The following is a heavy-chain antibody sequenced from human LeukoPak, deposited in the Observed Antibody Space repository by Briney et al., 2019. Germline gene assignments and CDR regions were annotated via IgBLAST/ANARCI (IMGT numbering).Heavy chain of an antibody. V-gene: IGHV4-4*02. J-gene: IGHJ5*02. CDR2: IYHSGST. CDR1: GGSISSSNW. Sequence: SETLSLTCAVSGGSISSSNWWSWVRQPPGKGLEWIGEIYHSGSTNYNPSLKSRVTISVDKSKNQFSLKLSSVTAADTAVYYCARATPGSGGLLFDPWGQGTLVTVSS. CDR3: ARATPGSGGLLFDP. D-gene: IGHD2-15*01.